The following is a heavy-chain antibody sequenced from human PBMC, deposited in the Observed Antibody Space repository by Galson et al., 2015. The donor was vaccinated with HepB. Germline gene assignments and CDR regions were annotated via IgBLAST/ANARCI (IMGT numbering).Heavy chain of an antibody. CDR3: ARVEPNRVFDI. V-gene: IGHV3-13*01. Sequence: PRLSCAASGFTFSSYDMHWVRQATGKGLEWVSAIGTAGDTYYPGSVKGRFTISRENAKNSLYLQMNSLRAGDTAVYYCARVEPNRVFDIWGQGTMVTVSS. CDR1: GFTFSSYD. J-gene: IGHJ3*02. CDR2: IGTAGDT.